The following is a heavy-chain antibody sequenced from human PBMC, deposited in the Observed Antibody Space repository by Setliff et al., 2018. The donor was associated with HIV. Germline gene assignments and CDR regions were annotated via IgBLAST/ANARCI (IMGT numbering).Heavy chain of an antibody. CDR3: ARGHYGA. D-gene: IGHD4-17*01. CDR2: INPNSGAT. J-gene: IGHJ4*02. Sequence: ASVKVSCKASGYIFTGYYMHWVRQAPGEGLEWMGWINPNSGATNYAQKFQGRVTMTRDTSISTAYMELSRLTSDDTAVYYCARGHYGAWGQGTLVTVSS. V-gene: IGHV1-2*02. CDR1: GYIFTGYY.